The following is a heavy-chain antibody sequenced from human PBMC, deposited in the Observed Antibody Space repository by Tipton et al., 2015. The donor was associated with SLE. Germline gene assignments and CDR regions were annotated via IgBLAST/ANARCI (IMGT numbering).Heavy chain of an antibody. V-gene: IGHV4-34*01. J-gene: IGHJ5*02. CDR3: ARRITSGIPFDP. D-gene: IGHD1-14*01. CDR1: GGSFSGYY. Sequence: TLSLTCAVYGGSFSGYYWSWIRQPPGKGLEWIGNMHYSGTTDYNPSLTSRVTISVDTSKNKFSLQLVFVTAADTAVYYCARRITSGIPFDPWGQGILVAISS. CDR2: MHYSGTT.